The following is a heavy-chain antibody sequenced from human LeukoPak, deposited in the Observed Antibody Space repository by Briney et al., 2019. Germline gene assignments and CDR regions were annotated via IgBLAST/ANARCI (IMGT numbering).Heavy chain of an antibody. CDR3: AKDHAVAGTNWFDP. CDR1: GFTFSSYA. Sequence: GGSLRLSCAASGFTFSSYAMSWVRQAPGKGLEWVSAISGSVGSTYYADSVKGWFTISRDNSKNTLYLQMNSLRAEDTAVYYCAKDHAVAGTNWFDPWGQGTLVTVSS. J-gene: IGHJ5*02. CDR2: ISGSVGST. V-gene: IGHV3-23*01. D-gene: IGHD6-19*01.